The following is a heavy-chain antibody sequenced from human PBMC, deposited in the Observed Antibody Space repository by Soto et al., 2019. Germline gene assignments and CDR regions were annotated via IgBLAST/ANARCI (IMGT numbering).Heavy chain of an antibody. CDR2: INVYNGNT. D-gene: IGHD6-19*01. CDR1: GYTFTSNR. Sequence: ASVQVSCKASGYTFTSNRIGWVRQAPGQGLEWVGWINVYNGNTKYAQQLQGRVTLTTDTSTSTAYMDLGSLRSDDPAVYYCARISSAGSGGLPNDWGQGTVV. CDR3: ARISSAGSGGLPND. J-gene: IGHJ4*02. V-gene: IGHV1-18*04.